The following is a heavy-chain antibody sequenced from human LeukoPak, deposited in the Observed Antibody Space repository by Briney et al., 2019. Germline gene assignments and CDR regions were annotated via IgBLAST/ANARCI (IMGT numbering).Heavy chain of an antibody. J-gene: IGHJ4*02. Sequence: GGSLRLSCAASGFTVSSNYMSWVRQAPGQGLVWVSRINEDGSGTSYADSVKGRFTVSKDDAKNTVYLQMNSLRAEDTAVYYCATVFEHWGQGTLVTVSS. CDR3: ATVFEH. CDR2: INEDGSGT. CDR1: GFTVSSNY. V-gene: IGHV3-74*01.